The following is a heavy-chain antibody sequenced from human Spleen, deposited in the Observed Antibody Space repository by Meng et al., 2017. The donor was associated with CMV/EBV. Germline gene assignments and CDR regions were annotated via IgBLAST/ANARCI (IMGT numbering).Heavy chain of an antibody. CDR1: GFSFTSYW. CDR2: IYPGDSDT. D-gene: IGHD2-2*01. V-gene: IGHV5-51*01. Sequence: GESLRISCKGSGFSFTSYWIGWVRQMPGKGLEWMGIIYPGDSDTTYSPSFQGQVTISADKSISTAYLQWSSLKASDTAMYYCARLKGCSSTSCPATYGMDVWGQGTTVTVSS. CDR3: ARLKGCSSTSCPATYGMDV. J-gene: IGHJ6*02.